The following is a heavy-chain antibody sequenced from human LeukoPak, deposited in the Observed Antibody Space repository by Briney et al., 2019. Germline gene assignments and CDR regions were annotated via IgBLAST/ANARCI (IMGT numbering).Heavy chain of an antibody. J-gene: IGHJ3*02. CDR1: GSISSYY. D-gene: IGHD2-2*01. CDR3: ARQKCTSTSCLTKNAFDI. Sequence: SETLSLTCTVSGSISSYYWSWIRRPPGKGLEWIGYIYTSGSTNYNPSLKSRVTISVDTSKNQFSLDLSSVTAADTAVYYCARQKCTSTSCLTKNAFDIWGQGTMVTVSS. CDR2: IYTSGST. V-gene: IGHV4-4*09.